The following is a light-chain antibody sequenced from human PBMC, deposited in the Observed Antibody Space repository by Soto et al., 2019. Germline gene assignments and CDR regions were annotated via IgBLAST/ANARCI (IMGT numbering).Light chain of an antibody. J-gene: IGKJ1*01. CDR1: QSVSSY. Sequence: EIVLTQSPSTLSFSPGGRSTLSFMASQSVSSYLAWYQQTPGQAPRLLVYDTSYRATGVPDRFSGSGSGTDFTLTISRLEPEDSAVYYCQQYDSSPWTFGQGTKVDIK. V-gene: IGKV3-20*01. CDR2: DTS. CDR3: QQYDSSPWT.